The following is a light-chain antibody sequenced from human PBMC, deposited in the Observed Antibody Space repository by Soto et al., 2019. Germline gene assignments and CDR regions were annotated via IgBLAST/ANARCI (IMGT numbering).Light chain of an antibody. CDR3: SSFTTSYFYV. CDR1: NSDIGDYNY. V-gene: IGLV2-14*01. Sequence: QSSLTQHASLSGSTGQSITISCTGTNSDIGDYNYVSWYQQHPGKAPKLIIYGVTHRPSGVSTRFSASKSAYTASLTISGLQAEDEADYYCSSFTTSYFYVFGPGTKVTVL. J-gene: IGLJ1*01. CDR2: GVT.